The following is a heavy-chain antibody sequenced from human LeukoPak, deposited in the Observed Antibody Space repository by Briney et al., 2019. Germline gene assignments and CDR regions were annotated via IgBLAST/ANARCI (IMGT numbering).Heavy chain of an antibody. CDR3: ARDNVGALDY. V-gene: IGHV3-7*01. Sequence: GGSLRLSCVASGFTFSSYWMAWVRQAPGKGLEWVANMKQDGSAKHYADSVKGRFSISRDNSENSVYLQMDSLRAEDTALYYCARDNVGALDYWGHGTLVTVSS. CDR1: GFTFSSYW. J-gene: IGHJ4*01. D-gene: IGHD1-26*01. CDR2: MKQDGSAK.